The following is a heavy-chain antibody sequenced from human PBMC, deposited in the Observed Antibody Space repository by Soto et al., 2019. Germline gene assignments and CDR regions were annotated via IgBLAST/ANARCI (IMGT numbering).Heavy chain of an antibody. CDR3: ARGFGEENYYGMDV. D-gene: IGHD3-10*01. J-gene: IGHJ6*02. CDR2: INPNSGGT. Sequence: QVQLVQSGAEVKKPGASVKVSCKASGYTFSGYYMHWVRQAPGQGLEWMGWINPNSGGTNYAQKFQGWVTMTRDTTISTAYMELSRLRSDATAVYYCARGFGEENYYGMDVWGQGTTVTVSS. CDR1: GYTFSGYY. V-gene: IGHV1-2*04.